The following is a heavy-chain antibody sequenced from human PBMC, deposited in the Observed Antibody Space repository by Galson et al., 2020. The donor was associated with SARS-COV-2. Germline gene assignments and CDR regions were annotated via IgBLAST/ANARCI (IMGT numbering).Heavy chain of an antibody. CDR2: IYYSEST. Sequence: ASETLSLNCTVSGGTISSSSYYWGWIRQPPGKGLEWIGSIYYSESTYYNPSLKSRVTISVDTSKNQFSLKLSSVTAADTAVYYCASYTFSGSYWEYYFDYWGQGTLVTVSS. CDR3: ASYTFSGSYWEYYFDY. D-gene: IGHD1-26*01. V-gene: IGHV4-39*01. J-gene: IGHJ4*02. CDR1: GGTISSSSYY.